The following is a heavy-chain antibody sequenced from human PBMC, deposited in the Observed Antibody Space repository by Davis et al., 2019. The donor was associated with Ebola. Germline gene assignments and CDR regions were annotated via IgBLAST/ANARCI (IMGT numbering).Heavy chain of an antibody. CDR3: ATWELSSSWHYFDY. CDR2: ISSSSSTI. D-gene: IGHD6-13*01. CDR1: GFTFSTYS. Sequence: GGSLRLSCAASGFTFSTYSMNWVRQAPGKGLEWVSYISSSSSTIYYADSVKGRFTISRDNAKNSLYLQMNSLRDEDTAVYYCATWELSSSWHYFDYWGQGTLVTVSS. J-gene: IGHJ4*02. V-gene: IGHV3-48*02.